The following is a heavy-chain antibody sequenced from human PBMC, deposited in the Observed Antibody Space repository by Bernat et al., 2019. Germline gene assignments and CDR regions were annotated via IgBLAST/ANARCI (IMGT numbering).Heavy chain of an antibody. V-gene: IGHV1-3*01. Sequence: QAQLVQSGAEVKRPGASVKVSCKASGYTFTTYTIHWVRQAPGQRLEWMGWRNPFNGNRRYSQKFQDRFTLTTDTSATTAYMELSGLRSGDTAVYYCARVCRGADWQPTGFDPWGQGTLVTVSS. D-gene: IGHD3-9*01. CDR3: ARVCRGADWQPTGFDP. J-gene: IGHJ5*02. CDR2: RNPFNGNR. CDR1: GYTFTTYT.